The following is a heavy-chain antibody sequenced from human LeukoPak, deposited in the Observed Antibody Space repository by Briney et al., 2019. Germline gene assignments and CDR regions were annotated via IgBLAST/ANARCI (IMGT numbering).Heavy chain of an antibody. Sequence: PGGSLRLSCAASGFTFSSYAMSWVRQAPGKGLEWVSAISGSGGSKYYADSVKGRFTISRDNSKNTLYLQMNSLRAEDTAVYYCAKDLSDDRSGYYYSTVRYYFDYWGQGTLVTVSS. J-gene: IGHJ4*02. CDR3: AKDLSDDRSGYYYSTVRYYFDY. V-gene: IGHV3-23*01. D-gene: IGHD3-22*01. CDR2: ISGSGGSK. CDR1: GFTFSSYA.